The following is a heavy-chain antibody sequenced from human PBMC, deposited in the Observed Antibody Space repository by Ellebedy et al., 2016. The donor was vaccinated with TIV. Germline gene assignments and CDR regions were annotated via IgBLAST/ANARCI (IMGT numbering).Heavy chain of an antibody. CDR1: GFTFKNYA. CDR2: ISHDGNLQ. CDR3: ARSEVAGSFVGY. V-gene: IGHV3-30*04. D-gene: IGHD3-10*01. J-gene: IGHJ4*02. Sequence: GGSLRLSXAASGFTFKNYAMHWVRQAPGKGLEWVAFISHDGNLQYYADSVKGRLTISRDNSKNTLYLQMNSLRIEDSTVYYCARSEVAGSFVGYWGQGTLVNVSS.